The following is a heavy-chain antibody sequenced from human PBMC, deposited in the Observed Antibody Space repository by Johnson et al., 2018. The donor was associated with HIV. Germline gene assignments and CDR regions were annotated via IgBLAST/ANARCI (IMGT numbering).Heavy chain of an antibody. V-gene: IGHV3-33*06. CDR2: IWYAGRAK. J-gene: IGHJ3*02. CDR3: AKVVTSSSSWQDDAFDI. D-gene: IGHD6-13*01. Sequence: QVQLVESGGGVVQPGRSLRLSCAASGFTFSTYGMHWVRQAPGKGLEWVALIWYAGRAKDYADSVKGRFTISRDNSKNTLYLEMNSLRVEDTAGYYCAKVVTSSSSWQDDAFDIWGQGTVVTVSS. CDR1: GFTFSTYG.